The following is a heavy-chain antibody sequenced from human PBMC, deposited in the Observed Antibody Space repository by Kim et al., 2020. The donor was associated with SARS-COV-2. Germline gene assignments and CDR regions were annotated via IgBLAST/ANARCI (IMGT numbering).Heavy chain of an antibody. CDR3: ARTFHDYGDKNWFDP. D-gene: IGHD4-17*01. CDR2: IYHSGST. J-gene: IGHJ5*02. Sequence: SETLSLTCAVSGGSISSSNWWSWVRQPPGKGLEWIGEIYHSGSTNYNPSLKSRVTISVDKSKNQFSLKLSSVTAADTAVYYCARTFHDYGDKNWFDPWGQGTLVTVSS. CDR1: GGSISSSNW. V-gene: IGHV4-4*02.